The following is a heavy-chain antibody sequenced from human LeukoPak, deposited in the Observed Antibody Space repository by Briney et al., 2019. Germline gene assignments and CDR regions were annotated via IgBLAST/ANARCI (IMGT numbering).Heavy chain of an antibody. J-gene: IGHJ5*02. D-gene: IGHD1-7*01. CDR3: ARGRYNWNYRGYWFDP. CDR1: GGSISSYY. Sequence: SETLSLTCTVSGGSISSYYWSWIRQPPGKGLEWIGYIYYSGSTNYNPSLKSRVTISVDTSKNQFSLKLSSVTAADTAVYYCARGRYNWNYRGYWFDPWGQGTLVTVSS. V-gene: IGHV4-59*12. CDR2: IYYSGST.